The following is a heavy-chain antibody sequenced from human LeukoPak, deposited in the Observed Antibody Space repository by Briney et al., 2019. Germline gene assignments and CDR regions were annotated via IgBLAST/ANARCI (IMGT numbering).Heavy chain of an antibody. CDR3: ARGAQSYDLWSGYYFDY. CDR2: INHNGNVN. CDR1: GFTFSSYW. Sequence: GGSLRLSCAASGFTFSSYWMNWARQAPGKGLEWVASINHNGNVNYYVDSVKGRFTISRDNAKNTLYLQMNSLRAEDTAVYYCARGAQSYDLWSGYYFDYWGQGTLVTVSS. V-gene: IGHV3-7*01. J-gene: IGHJ4*02. D-gene: IGHD3-3*01.